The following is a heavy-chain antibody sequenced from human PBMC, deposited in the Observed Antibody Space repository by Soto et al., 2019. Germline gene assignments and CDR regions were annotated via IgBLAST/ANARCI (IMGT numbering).Heavy chain of an antibody. Sequence: GESLKISCKGSGYSFTSYWIGWVRQMPGKGLEWMGIIYPGDSDTRYSPSFQGQVTISADKSISTAYLQWSSLKASDTAMYYCARKGLLGSGYDYAFDIWGQGTMVTVAS. CDR2: IYPGDSDT. J-gene: IGHJ3*02. CDR3: ARKGLLGSGYDYAFDI. CDR1: GYSFTSYW. V-gene: IGHV5-51*01. D-gene: IGHD5-12*01.